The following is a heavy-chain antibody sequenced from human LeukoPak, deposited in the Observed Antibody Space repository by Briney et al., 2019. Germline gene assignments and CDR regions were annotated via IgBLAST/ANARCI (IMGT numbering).Heavy chain of an antibody. J-gene: IGHJ4*02. CDR2: ISPSGDRT. CDR3: AIMHGYYDGSGFWVQ. V-gene: IGHV3-23*01. Sequence: SGGSLRLSCAASGFTFSSYAMSWVRQAPGKGLEWVSLISPSGDRTSNADSVEGRFTISRDNTRNTLYLQMNSLRDEDTGVYYCAIMHGYYDGSGFWVQWGQGTLVTVSS. D-gene: IGHD3-22*01. CDR1: GFTFSSYA.